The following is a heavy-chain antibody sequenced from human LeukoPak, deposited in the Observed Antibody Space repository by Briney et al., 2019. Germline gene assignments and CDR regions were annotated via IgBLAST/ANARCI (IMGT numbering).Heavy chain of an antibody. Sequence: GGSLRLSCAASGFTFSDYYMSWIRQAPGKGLEWVSYISSSGSTIYYADSVKGRFTISRDNAKNSLYLQMNSLRAEDTAVYYCARDQLERRSFDLGRGVFAFDIWGQGTMVTVSS. J-gene: IGHJ3*02. CDR1: GFTFSDYY. CDR2: ISSSGSTI. CDR3: ARDQLERRSFDLGRGVFAFDI. V-gene: IGHV3-11*04. D-gene: IGHD1-1*01.